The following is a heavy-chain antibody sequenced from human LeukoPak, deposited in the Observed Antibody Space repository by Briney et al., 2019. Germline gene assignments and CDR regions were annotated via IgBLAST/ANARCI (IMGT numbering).Heavy chain of an antibody. D-gene: IGHD2-2*01. CDR3: ARAPITSPFYFDH. CDR2: INWSGGST. V-gene: IGHV3-20*04. J-gene: IGHJ4*02. Sequence: PGGSLRLSCSASRFGFGDHGMSWVRQVPGKGLEWVSGINWSGGSTGYADPVRGRFTISRDNAKNSLYLHMVSLTAEDTALYYCARAPITSPFYFDHWGQGTLVTVSS. CDR1: RFGFGDHG.